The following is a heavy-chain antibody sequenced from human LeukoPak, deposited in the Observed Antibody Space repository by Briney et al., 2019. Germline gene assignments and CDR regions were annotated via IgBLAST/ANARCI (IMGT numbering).Heavy chain of an antibody. CDR1: GFTFSAYA. J-gene: IGHJ3*02. Sequence: GGSLRLSCTASGFTFSAYAMMWVRQAPGKGPEWVSAIRGGGGSAFYADSVKGWFTISRDNSKYTLFLQMNSLRAEDTAVYYCAGDPNGDYIGAFDMWGPGTMVTVSS. D-gene: IGHD4-17*01. V-gene: IGHV3-23*01. CDR3: AGDPNGDYIGAFDM. CDR2: IRGGGGSA.